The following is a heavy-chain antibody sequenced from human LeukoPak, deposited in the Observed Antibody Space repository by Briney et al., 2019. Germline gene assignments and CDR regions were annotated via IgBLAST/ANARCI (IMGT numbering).Heavy chain of an antibody. CDR1: GFTFSSYW. CDR3: ARDSGYNAFDI. D-gene: IGHD5-12*01. Sequence: GGSLRLSCAASGFTFSSYWMHWVRQSPGKGLVWVSRINTDGSRTNYADSVKGRFTFSRDNAKNSLYLQMNSLRAEDTAVFYCARDSGYNAFDIWGQGTMVTVSS. V-gene: IGHV3-74*01. J-gene: IGHJ3*02. CDR2: INTDGSRT.